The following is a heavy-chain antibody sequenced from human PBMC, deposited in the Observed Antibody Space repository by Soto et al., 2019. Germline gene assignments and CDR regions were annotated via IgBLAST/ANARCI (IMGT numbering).Heavy chain of an antibody. Sequence: QVHLVQSGAEVKKPGASVKVSCKASGSTFTSYYMHWVRQAPGQGLEWMGIINPSGTTTDYAQKFQGRVTMTRATSTSTYSMELSSLRSEETAVYSCARTQSASHYYYGMDVWGQGTTVTVSS. V-gene: IGHV1-46*01. J-gene: IGHJ6*02. D-gene: IGHD2-2*01. CDR1: GSTFTSYY. CDR3: ARTQSASHYYYGMDV. CDR2: INPSGTTT.